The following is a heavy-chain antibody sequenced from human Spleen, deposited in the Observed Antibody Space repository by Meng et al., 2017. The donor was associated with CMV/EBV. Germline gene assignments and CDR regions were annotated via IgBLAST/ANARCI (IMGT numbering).Heavy chain of an antibody. V-gene: IGHV1-69*01. J-gene: IGHJ4*02. CDR3: ARELAYYYDSSGYCLGY. D-gene: IGHD3-22*01. CDR2: IIPIFGTA. CDR1: GGTFSSYA. Sequence: QLVQSGAEVKKPGSSVKVSCKASGGTFSSYAISWVRQAPGQGLEWMGGIIPIFGTANYAQKFQGRVTITADESTSTAYMELSSLRSEDTAVYYCARELAYYYDSSGYCLGYWGQGTLVTVSS.